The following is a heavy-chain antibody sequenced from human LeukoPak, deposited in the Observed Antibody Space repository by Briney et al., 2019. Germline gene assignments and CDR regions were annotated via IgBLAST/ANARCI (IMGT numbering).Heavy chain of an antibody. J-gene: IGHJ3*02. V-gene: IGHV1-46*01. Sequence: ASVKVSCTASGYTFTIYYMHWVRQAPGQGLEWMGMINPSGGSTSYAQKFQGRVTMTRDTSTSTVYMELSGLRSEDTAVYYCARGSAAGPYDAFDIWGQGTMVTVSS. CDR3: ARGSAAGPYDAFDI. D-gene: IGHD6-13*01. CDR2: INPSGGST. CDR1: GYTFTIYY.